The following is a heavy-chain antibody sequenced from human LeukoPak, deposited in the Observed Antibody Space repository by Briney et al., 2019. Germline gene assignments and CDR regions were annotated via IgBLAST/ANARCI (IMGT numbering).Heavy chain of an antibody. D-gene: IGHD6-13*01. CDR2: ISSSGSTI. J-gene: IGHJ4*02. Sequence: PGGSLRLSCAASGFTFSSYEMNWVRQAPGKGLEWVSYISSSGSTIYYADSVKGRFTISRDNAKNSLYLQMNSLRAEDTAVYYCARDASSSSWYVLEYYFDYWGQGTLVTVSS. CDR1: GFTFSSYE. CDR3: ARDASSSSWYVLEYYFDY. V-gene: IGHV3-48*03.